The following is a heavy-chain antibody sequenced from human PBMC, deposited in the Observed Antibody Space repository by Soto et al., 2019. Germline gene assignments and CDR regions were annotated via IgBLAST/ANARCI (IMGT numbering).Heavy chain of an antibody. CDR1: GESISSSSYY. CDR3: ARQRTTVVTQAYFDH. D-gene: IGHD2-21*02. V-gene: IGHV4-39*01. J-gene: IGHJ4*02. CDR2: IYYSGRT. Sequence: XETLYITCIVSGESISSSSYYWGWIRQPPGKGLEWIGSIYYSGRTYYNPPFKSRVTISIDTSKNQFSLKLSSVTATDTAVYYCARQRTTVVTQAYFDHWGQGALVTVSS.